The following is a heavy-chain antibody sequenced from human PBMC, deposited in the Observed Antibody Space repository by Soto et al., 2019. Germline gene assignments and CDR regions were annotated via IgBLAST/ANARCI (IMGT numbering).Heavy chain of an antibody. CDR3: ARAGYYDSSGPRAFDI. J-gene: IGHJ3*02. Sequence: QVQLVQSGAEVKKPGSSVKVSCKASGGTFSSYAISWVRQAPGQGLEWMGGIIPIFGTANYAQKFQGRVPITAEESTSTAYMELRSLRSEDTAVYYCARAGYYDSSGPRAFDIWGQGTMVTGAS. CDR2: IIPIFGTA. CDR1: GGTFSSYA. V-gene: IGHV1-69*01. D-gene: IGHD3-22*01.